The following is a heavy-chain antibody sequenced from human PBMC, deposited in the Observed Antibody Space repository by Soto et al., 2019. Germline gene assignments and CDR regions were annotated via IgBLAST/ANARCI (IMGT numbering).Heavy chain of an antibody. CDR2: IIPIFGTA. J-gene: IGHJ6*02. D-gene: IGHD6-19*01. V-gene: IGHV1-69*12. CDR3: AQCLVGVNYYYGMDV. Sequence: QVQLVQSGAEVKKPGSSVKVSCKASGGTFSSYAINWVRQAPGQGLEWMGGIIPIFGTADYAQKFQGRVTITADQSTSTAYMELSSLRSEDTAVYYSAQCLVGVNYYYGMDVWGQGTTVTVSS. CDR1: GGTFSSYA.